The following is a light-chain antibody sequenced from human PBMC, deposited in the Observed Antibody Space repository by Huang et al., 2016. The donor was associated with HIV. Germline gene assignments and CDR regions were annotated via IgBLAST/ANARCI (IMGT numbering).Light chain of an antibody. J-gene: IGKJ1*01. CDR2: VAS. CDR1: QDIAKD. CDR3: QQYDNLWT. V-gene: IGKV1-33*01. Sequence: DIQMTQSPSSLSATVGDRVPITCQASQDIAKDLNWFQEKPGKAPKVLIYVASNLEAGVQLRVSGSGAGTYFTFTISGLQSEDIATYYCQQYDNLWTFGQGTKVEIK.